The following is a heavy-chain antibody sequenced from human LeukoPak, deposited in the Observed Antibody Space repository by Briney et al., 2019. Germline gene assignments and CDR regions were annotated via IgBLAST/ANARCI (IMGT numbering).Heavy chain of an antibody. CDR3: ARVTVGATPTFDY. Sequence: GASVKVSCKASGGTFSSYAISWVRQAPGQGLEWMGGIIPIFGTANYAQKFQGRVTITADESTSTAYIELSSLRSEDTAVYYCARVTVGATPTFDYWGQGTLVTVSS. CDR1: GGTFSSYA. J-gene: IGHJ4*02. CDR2: IIPIFGTA. D-gene: IGHD1-26*01. V-gene: IGHV1-69*01.